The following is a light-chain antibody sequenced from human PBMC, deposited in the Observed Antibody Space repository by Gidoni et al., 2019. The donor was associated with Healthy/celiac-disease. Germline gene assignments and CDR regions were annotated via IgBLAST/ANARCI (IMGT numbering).Light chain of an antibody. CDR3: SSRDSSGNLWV. Sequence: SFELTQDPAVSVALGQTVRITGQGDSLRSYYASWYQQKPGQAPVLVIYGKNNRPSGIPDRFSGSSSGNTASLTITGAQAEDEADYYCSSRDSSGNLWVFGGGTKLTVL. CDR2: GKN. CDR1: SLRSYY. V-gene: IGLV3-19*01. J-gene: IGLJ3*02.